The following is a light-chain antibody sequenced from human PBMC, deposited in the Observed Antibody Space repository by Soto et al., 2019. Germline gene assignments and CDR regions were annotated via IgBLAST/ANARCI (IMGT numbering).Light chain of an antibody. CDR3: CSYAGSYTLHWV. Sequence: QSALTQPRSVSGSPGQSVTISCTGTSSDVGGYNYVSWYQQHPGKAPKLMIYDVSKRPSGVPDRFSGSKSGNTASLTISELQAEDEADYYCCSYAGSYTLHWVFGGGTKLTVL. J-gene: IGLJ3*02. CDR2: DVS. CDR1: SSDVGGYNY. V-gene: IGLV2-11*01.